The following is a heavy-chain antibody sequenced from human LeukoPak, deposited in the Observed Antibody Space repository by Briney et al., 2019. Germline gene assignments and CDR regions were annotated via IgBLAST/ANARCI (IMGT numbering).Heavy chain of an antibody. D-gene: IGHD1-26*01. CDR3: ARGRVGATTLVFDY. J-gene: IGHJ4*02. Sequence: ASVKVSCKASGYTFTGHYMHWVRQAPGQGLEWMGWINPNSGGTNYAQKFQGRVTVTRDTSISTAYMELSSLRSDDTAVYYCARGRVGATTLVFDYWGQGTLVTVSS. CDR2: INPNSGGT. V-gene: IGHV1-2*02. CDR1: GYTFTGHY.